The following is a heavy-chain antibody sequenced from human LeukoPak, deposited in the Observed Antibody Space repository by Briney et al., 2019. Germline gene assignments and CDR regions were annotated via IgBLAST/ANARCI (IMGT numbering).Heavy chain of an antibody. CDR3: ARDHYYEAYYYYYMDV. CDR1: GFTFSSYW. V-gene: IGHV3-74*01. D-gene: IGHD3-22*01. J-gene: IGHJ6*03. CDR2: INSDGSST. Sequence: GGSLRLSCAASGFTFSSYWMHWVRQAPGKGLVWVSRINSDGSSTSYADSVKGRFTISRDNAKNTLYLQMNSLRAEDTAVYYCARDHYYEAYYYYYMDVWGKGTTVTISS.